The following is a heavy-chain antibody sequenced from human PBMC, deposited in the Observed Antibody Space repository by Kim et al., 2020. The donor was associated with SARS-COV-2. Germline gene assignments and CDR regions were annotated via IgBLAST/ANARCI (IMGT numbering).Heavy chain of an antibody. Sequence: TNFSQNLPGRVTFPMDTSATTAYMGLNSLRSEDTAVYYCARVYGIAAAIDYWGQGTLVTVSS. CDR3: ARVYGIAAAIDY. J-gene: IGHJ4*02. D-gene: IGHD6-13*01. CDR2: T. V-gene: IGHV1-3*01.